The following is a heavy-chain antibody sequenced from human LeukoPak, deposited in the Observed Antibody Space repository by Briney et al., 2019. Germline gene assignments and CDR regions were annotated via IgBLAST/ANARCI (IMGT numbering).Heavy chain of an antibody. J-gene: IGHJ5*02. D-gene: IGHD2-2*01. V-gene: IGHV3-21*01. CDR1: GFTFSSYS. Sequence: GGSLRLSCAASGFTFSSYSMNWVRQAPGKGLEWVSSISSSSSYIYYADSVKGRFTISRDNAKNSLYLQMNSLRAEDTAVYYCAREGKYCSSTGCYATGWFDPWGQGTLVTVSS. CDR3: AREGKYCSSTGCYATGWFDP. CDR2: ISSSSSYI.